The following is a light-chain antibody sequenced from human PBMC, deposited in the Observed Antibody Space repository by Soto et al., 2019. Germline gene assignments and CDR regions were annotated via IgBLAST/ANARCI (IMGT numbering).Light chain of an antibody. CDR3: LLSYNAARV. J-gene: IGLJ2*01. V-gene: IGLV7-46*01. CDR2: DTS. CDR1: TGAVTSNHH. Sequence: QAVVTQEPSLTVSPGGTVTLTCGSSTGAVTSNHHPYWFQQKAGQAPRTLIYDTSNKHSWTPARFSGPLLGDKAALTLSGAQPEDEAQYYCLLSYNAARVFGGGTKLTVL.